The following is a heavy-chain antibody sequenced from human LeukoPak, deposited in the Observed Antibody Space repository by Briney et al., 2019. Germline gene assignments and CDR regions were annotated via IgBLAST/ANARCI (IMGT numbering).Heavy chain of an antibody. CDR3: ARGVTARGFYYYMDV. Sequence: ASVTVSCKASGYTFTSYDINWVRQAPGQGLEWMGWINPNSGGTSYAQKFQGRVTMTRDTSSSTAYMELSRLRSDDTAVYYCARGVTARGFYYYMDVWGKGTTVTISS. CDR1: GYTFTSYD. D-gene: IGHD2-21*02. CDR2: INPNSGGT. V-gene: IGHV1-2*02. J-gene: IGHJ6*03.